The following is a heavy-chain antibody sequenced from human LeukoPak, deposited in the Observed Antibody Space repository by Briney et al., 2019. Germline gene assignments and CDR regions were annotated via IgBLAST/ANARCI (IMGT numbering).Heavy chain of an antibody. CDR3: ARESGTYLDYDILTGYRQYYFDY. D-gene: IGHD3-9*01. CDR2: INPNSGGT. Sequence: ASVKVSCKASGYTFTGYYMHWVRQAPGQGLEWMGWINPNSGGTNYAQKFQGRVTMTRDMSTSTVYMELSSLRSEDTAVYYCARESGTYLDYDILTGYRQYYFDYWGQGTLVTVSS. V-gene: IGHV1-2*02. J-gene: IGHJ4*02. CDR1: GYTFTGYY.